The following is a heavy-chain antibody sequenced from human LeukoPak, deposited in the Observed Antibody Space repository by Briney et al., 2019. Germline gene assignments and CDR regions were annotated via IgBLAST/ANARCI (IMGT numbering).Heavy chain of an antibody. J-gene: IGHJ6*03. D-gene: IGHD1-26*01. V-gene: IGHV1-69*05. CDR1: GGTFSSYA. Sequence: SVKVSCKASGGTFSSYAISWVRQAPGQGLEWMGGIIPIFGTANYAQKFQGRVTITTDESTSTAYMELSSLRSEDTAVYYCVRGPGSGAALGSGYYYYYYMDVWGKGTTVTVSS. CDR2: IIPIFGTA. CDR3: VRGPGSGAALGSGYYYYYYMDV.